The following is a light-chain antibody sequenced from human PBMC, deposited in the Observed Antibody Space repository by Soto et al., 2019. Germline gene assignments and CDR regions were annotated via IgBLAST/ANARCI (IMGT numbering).Light chain of an antibody. CDR3: QQYGSSGT. J-gene: IGKJ1*01. V-gene: IGKV3-20*01. CDR1: QSVSNNY. Sequence: EMVFTKSPGTLSLSPGKRSTFSCRASQSVSNNYVAWYQQKPGQAPRLLIYGASNRATGIPDRFSGSGSGTDFTLTISRLEPEDFAVYYCQQYGSSGTFGQGTKVDIK. CDR2: GAS.